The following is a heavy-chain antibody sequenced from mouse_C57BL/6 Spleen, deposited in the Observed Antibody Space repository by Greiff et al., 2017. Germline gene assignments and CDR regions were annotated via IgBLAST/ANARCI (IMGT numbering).Heavy chain of an antibody. Sequence: VQLQQSGAELVRPGASVKLSCTASGFNIKDDYMHWVKQRPEQGLEWIGWIDPENGDTEYASKFQGKATITADTSSNTAYLQLSSLTSEDTAVYYWTAVDGSSPYWYCDVWGTGTTVTVSS. CDR1: GFNIKDDY. D-gene: IGHD1-1*01. CDR3: TAVDGSSPYWYCDV. CDR2: IDPENGDT. V-gene: IGHV14-4*01. J-gene: IGHJ1*03.